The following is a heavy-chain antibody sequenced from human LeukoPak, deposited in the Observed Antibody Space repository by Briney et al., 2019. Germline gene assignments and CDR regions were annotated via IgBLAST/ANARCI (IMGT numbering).Heavy chain of an antibody. J-gene: IGHJ5*02. CDR1: GGTFSSYT. D-gene: IGHD6-6*01. Sequence: GSSVKVSCKASGGTFSSYTISWVRQAPGQGLEWMGRIIPILGIANYAQKFQGRVTITADESTSTAYMELSSLRSEDTAVYYCARGMYSSSPSNWFDPWGQGTLVTVSS. CDR3: ARGMYSSSPSNWFDP. CDR2: IIPILGIA. V-gene: IGHV1-69*02.